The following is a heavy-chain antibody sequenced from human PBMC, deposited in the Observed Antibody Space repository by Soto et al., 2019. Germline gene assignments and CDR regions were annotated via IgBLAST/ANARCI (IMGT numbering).Heavy chain of an antibody. J-gene: IGHJ4*02. Sequence: QVQLQQWGAGLLKPSETLSLTCAVYGGSFSGYYWSWIRQPPGKGLEWIGEINHSGSTNYNPSLKNRVTISVDTSKNQFSLKLSSVTAADTAVYYCALLPVSVTTPVTIDYWGQGTLVTVSS. V-gene: IGHV4-34*01. D-gene: IGHD4-4*01. CDR3: ALLPVSVTTPVTIDY. CDR1: GGSFSGYY. CDR2: INHSGST.